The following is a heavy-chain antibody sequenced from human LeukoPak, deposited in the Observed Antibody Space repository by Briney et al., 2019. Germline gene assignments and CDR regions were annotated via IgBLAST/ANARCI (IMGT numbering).Heavy chain of an antibody. J-gene: IGHJ4*02. CDR1: GFTFSNYA. D-gene: IGHD5-18*01. Sequence: GGSLRLSCAASGFTFSNYAIHWVRQAPGKGLEWVAVISYDGSNQYYADSMKGRFTISRDNSKNTVFLQMNSLRSEDTAVYYCAREEIPRGYSYGPTNGFDYWGQGTLVTVSS. CDR3: AREEIPRGYSYGPTNGFDY. V-gene: IGHV3-30*04. CDR2: ISYDGSNQ.